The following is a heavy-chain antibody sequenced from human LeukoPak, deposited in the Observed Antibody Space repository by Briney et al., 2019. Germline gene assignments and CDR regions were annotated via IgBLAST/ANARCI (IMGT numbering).Heavy chain of an antibody. J-gene: IGHJ4*02. D-gene: IGHD6-19*01. CDR3: ARWYYSGWAFDY. V-gene: IGHV4-59*12. CDR2: IHDSGST. CDR1: GRTISSYY. Sequence: PSETLSLIRTVSGRTISSYYWNWIRQPPGKGLEWIGYIHDSGSTKYNPSLKGRAPISVETSKNQFSLKLSPVTAADTAVYYCARWYYSGWAFDYWGQGTLVTGSS.